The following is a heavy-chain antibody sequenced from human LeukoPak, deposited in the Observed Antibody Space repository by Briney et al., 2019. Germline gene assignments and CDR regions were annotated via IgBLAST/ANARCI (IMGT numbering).Heavy chain of an antibody. V-gene: IGHV3-30-3*01. CDR1: GFTFSTYA. J-gene: IGHJ6*03. Sequence: LPGTTLRLCCAASGFTFSTYALHWVRQAPGKGLDWVAAISKSGSTKYYAESVKGRFTISRDSSKNTLSLQMSSLRAEDTAVYYCAGGRGDYMDAWGKGTTVTV. CDR3: AGGRGDYMDA. CDR2: ISKSGSTK.